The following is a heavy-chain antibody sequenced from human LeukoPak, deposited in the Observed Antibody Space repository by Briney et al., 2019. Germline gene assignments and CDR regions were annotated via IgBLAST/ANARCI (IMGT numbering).Heavy chain of an antibody. CDR3: ARGALVYYYYYGMDV. Sequence: ASVKVSCKASGYTFTGYYMHWVRQAPGQGLEWMGWINPNSGGTNYAQKLQGWVTMTRDTSISTAYMELSRLRSDDTAVYYCARGALVYYYYYGMDVWGKGTTVTVSS. J-gene: IGHJ6*04. D-gene: IGHD1-26*01. CDR1: GYTFTGYY. V-gene: IGHV1-2*04. CDR2: INPNSGGT.